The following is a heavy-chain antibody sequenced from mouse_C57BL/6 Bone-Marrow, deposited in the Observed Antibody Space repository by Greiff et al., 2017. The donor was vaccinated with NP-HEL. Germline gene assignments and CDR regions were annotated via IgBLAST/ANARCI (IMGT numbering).Heavy chain of an antibody. J-gene: IGHJ3*01. CDR2: IYPRSGNT. CDR1: GYTFTSYG. CDR3: ARSSYYSNYTLPGFAY. V-gene: IGHV1-81*01. Sequence: VQRVESGAELARPGASVKLSCKASGYTFTSYGISWVKQRTGQGLEWIGEIYPRSGNTYYNEKFKGKATLTADKSSSTAYMELRSLTSEDSAVYFCARSSYYSNYTLPGFAYWGQGTLVTVSA. D-gene: IGHD2-5*01.